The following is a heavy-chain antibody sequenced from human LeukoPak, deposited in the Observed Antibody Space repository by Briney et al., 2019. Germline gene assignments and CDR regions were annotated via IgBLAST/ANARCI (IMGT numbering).Heavy chain of an antibody. D-gene: IGHD1-26*01. CDR3: AKSRGTYYYYMDV. V-gene: IGHV3-23*01. CDR1: GFTFSSYA. CDR2: ISGSGGST. Sequence: RGSLRLSCAASGFTFSSYAMSWVRQAPGKGLEWVSAISGSGGSTYYADSVKGRFTISRDSSKNTLYLQMNSLRAEDTAVYYCAKSRGTYYYYMDVWGKGTTVTVSS. J-gene: IGHJ6*03.